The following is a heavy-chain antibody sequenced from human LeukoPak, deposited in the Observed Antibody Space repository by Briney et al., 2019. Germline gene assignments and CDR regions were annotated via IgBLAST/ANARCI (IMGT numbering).Heavy chain of an antibody. CDR1: GFSISYYG. V-gene: IGHV3-66*01. CDR2: IYSGGST. CDR3: ARERVENQQLVGGNY. D-gene: IGHD6-6*01. Sequence: PGRSLRLSCVVSGFSISYYGMHWVRQAPGKGLEWVAVIYSGGSTYYADSVKGRFTISRDNSKNTLYLQMNSLRAEDTAVYYCARERVENQQLVGGNYWGQGTLVTVSS. J-gene: IGHJ4*02.